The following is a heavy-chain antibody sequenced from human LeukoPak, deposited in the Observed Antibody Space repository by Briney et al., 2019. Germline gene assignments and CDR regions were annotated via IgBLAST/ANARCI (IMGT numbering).Heavy chain of an antibody. D-gene: IGHD5-18*01. Sequence: RTSETLSLTCTVSGGSISSSSYYWGWIRQPPGKGLEWIGSIYYSGSTHYNPSLKSRVTISVDTSKNHFSLKLSSVTAADTAVYYCASPGSGYSYGFDYWGQGTLVTVSS. V-gene: IGHV4-39*01. J-gene: IGHJ4*02. CDR1: GGSISSSSYY. CDR3: ASPGSGYSYGFDY. CDR2: IYYSGST.